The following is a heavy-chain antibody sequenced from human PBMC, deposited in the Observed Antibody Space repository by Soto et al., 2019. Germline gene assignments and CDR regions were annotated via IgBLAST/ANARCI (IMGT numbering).Heavy chain of an antibody. CDR1: GFTFSSYW. J-gene: IGHJ3*02. CDR3: VRGVYMHACDI. V-gene: IGHV3-74*01. D-gene: IGHD2-8*01. Sequence: EVQLVESGGGLVQPGGSLRLSCAASGFTFSSYWMYWVRQAPGKGLEWVSHMNNDGSYTIYAESVKGRFTFSRDNAKNTLYLQMNRLRAEATAVYYWVRGVYMHACDIWGQGTMVTVSS. CDR2: MNNDGSYT.